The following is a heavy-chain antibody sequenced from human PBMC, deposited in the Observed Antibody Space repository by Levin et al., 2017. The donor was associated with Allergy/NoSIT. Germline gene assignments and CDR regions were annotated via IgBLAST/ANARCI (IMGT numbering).Heavy chain of an antibody. V-gene: IGHV6-1*01. D-gene: IGHD3-16*01. CDR1: GDSVSSTSAT. CDR2: TYYRSKWYN. CDR3: ARDDKGYGY. Sequence: SQTLSLTCAISGDSVSSTSATWNWIRQSPSGGLEWLGRTYYRSKWYNDYAVSVKSRITINPDTSKNHFSLQLISVTPEDTAIYYCARDDKGYGYWGQGTLVTVSS. J-gene: IGHJ4*02.